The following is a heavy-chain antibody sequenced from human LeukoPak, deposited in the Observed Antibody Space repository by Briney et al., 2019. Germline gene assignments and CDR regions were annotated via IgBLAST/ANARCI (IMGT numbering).Heavy chain of an antibody. Sequence: GGSLRLSSAASGFTFSSYAMSWVRQAPGKGLEWVSAISGSGGSTYYADSVKGRFTISRDNSKNTLYLQMNSLRAEDTAVYFCAKSRSGSANWALQIFDNWGQGTLVTVSS. J-gene: IGHJ4*02. CDR2: ISGSGGST. CDR3: AKSRSGSANWALQIFDN. CDR1: GFTFSSYA. V-gene: IGHV3-23*01. D-gene: IGHD1-1*01.